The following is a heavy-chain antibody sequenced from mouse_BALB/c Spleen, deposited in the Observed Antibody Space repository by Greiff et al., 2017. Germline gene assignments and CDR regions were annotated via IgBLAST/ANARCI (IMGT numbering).Heavy chain of an antibody. J-gene: IGHJ3*01. CDR2: IDPENGNT. CDR3: ARGGYDGYYPFAY. V-gene: IGHV14-1*02. Sequence: EVQLQQSGAELVRPGALVKLSCKASGFNIKDYYMHWVKQRPEQGLEWIGWIDPENGNTIYDPKFQGKASITADTSSNTAYLQLSSLTSEDTAVYYCARGGYDGYYPFAYWGQGTLVTVSA. CDR1: GFNIKDYY. D-gene: IGHD2-3*01.